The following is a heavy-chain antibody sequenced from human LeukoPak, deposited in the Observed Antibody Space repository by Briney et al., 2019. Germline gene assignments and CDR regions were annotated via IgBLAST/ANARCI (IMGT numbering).Heavy chain of an antibody. Sequence: GESLKISCQGPGYSFTSYWIAWVRQMPGKGLEWMRILFPVDSDTTYNPSLQAHATISADKPITTAYLQWTTLKPSNTAMYYFGRYPHYDSLFDDSGQGTLVIVSS. J-gene: IGHJ4*02. CDR3: GRYPHYDSLFDD. CDR2: LFPVDSDT. V-gene: IGHV5-51*04. D-gene: IGHD3-22*01. CDR1: GYSFTSYW.